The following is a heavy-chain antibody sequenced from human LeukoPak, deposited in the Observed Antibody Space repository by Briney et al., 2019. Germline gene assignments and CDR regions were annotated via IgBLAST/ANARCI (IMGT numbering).Heavy chain of an antibody. Sequence: SETLSLTCTVSGGSISSYYWSWIRQPPGKGLEWLGYIYYSGSTNYNPSRKSRVTISVDTSKNQFSLQLSSVTAADTAVYYCARESASGSGSYSLAFDIWGQGTMVTVSS. CDR3: ARESASGSGSYSLAFDI. CDR2: IYYSGST. CDR1: GGSISSYY. J-gene: IGHJ3*02. D-gene: IGHD3-10*01. V-gene: IGHV4-59*01.